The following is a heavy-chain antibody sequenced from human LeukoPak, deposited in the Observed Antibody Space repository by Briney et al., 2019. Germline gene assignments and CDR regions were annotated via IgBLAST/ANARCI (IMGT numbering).Heavy chain of an antibody. CDR3: ARDSSGYYMDV. J-gene: IGHJ6*03. CDR2: IYHSGST. Sequence: SETLSLTCTVSGYSISSGYYWGWIRHPPGKGLEWIGSIYHSGSTYYNPSLKSRVTISVDTSKNQFSLKLSSVTAADTAVYYCARDSSGYYMDVWGKGTTVTVSS. V-gene: IGHV4-38-2*02. D-gene: IGHD3-22*01. CDR1: GYSISSGYY.